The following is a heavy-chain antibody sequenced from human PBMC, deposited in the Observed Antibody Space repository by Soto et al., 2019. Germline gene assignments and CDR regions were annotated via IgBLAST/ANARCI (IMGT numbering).Heavy chain of an antibody. D-gene: IGHD4-17*01. Sequence: SETLSLTCAVYGGSFSGYYWSWIRQPPGKGLEWIGEINHSGSTNYNPSLKSRVTMSVDTSKNQFSLKLSSVTAADTAVYYCARRQKGLRRSSGMDVWGQGTTVTVSS. V-gene: IGHV4-34*01. CDR1: GGSFSGYY. J-gene: IGHJ6*02. CDR3: ARRQKGLRRSSGMDV. CDR2: INHSGST.